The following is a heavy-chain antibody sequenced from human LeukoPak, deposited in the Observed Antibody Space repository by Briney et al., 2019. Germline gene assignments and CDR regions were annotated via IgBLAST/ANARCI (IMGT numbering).Heavy chain of an antibody. CDR1: GFTFDDYA. CDR3: ARSQDIAAAIFDY. CDR2: ISWNSGSI. D-gene: IGHD6-6*01. Sequence: PGRSLRLSCAASGFTFDDYAMHWVRQAPGKGLEWVSGISWNSGSIGYADSVKGRFTISRDNAKNSLYLQMNSLRAEDMALYYCARSQDIAAAIFDYWGQGTLVTVSS. V-gene: IGHV3-9*03. J-gene: IGHJ4*02.